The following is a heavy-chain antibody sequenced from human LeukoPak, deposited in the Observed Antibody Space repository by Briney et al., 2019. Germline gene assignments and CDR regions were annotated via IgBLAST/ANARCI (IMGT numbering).Heavy chain of an antibody. CDR3: AKGYSSNWYEVGDS. D-gene: IGHD6-13*01. J-gene: IGHJ5*01. V-gene: IGHV3-23*01. Sequence: GGSLRLSCAASGFTFSTYAMTWVRQAPGKGLEWVSAISGSGGTTYSADSVKGRFTVSRDNSKNILYLQMDSLRAEDTAVYYCAKGYSSNWYEVGDSWGQGTLVTVSS. CDR2: ISGSGGTT. CDR1: GFTFSTYA.